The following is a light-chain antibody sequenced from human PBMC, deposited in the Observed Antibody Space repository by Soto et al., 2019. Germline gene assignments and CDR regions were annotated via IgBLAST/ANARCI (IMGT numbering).Light chain of an antibody. CDR2: AAS. J-gene: IGKJ5*01. CDR1: QSISSW. V-gene: IGKV1-5*01. CDR3: QQPFDSPIT. Sequence: DIQMTQSPSTLSASVGDRVTITCRASQSISSWLAWYQVKPGKAPKLLIYAASTLESGVPSRFSATVSGTEFSLTITSLQPEDFATYYCQQPFDSPITFGQGTRLEIK.